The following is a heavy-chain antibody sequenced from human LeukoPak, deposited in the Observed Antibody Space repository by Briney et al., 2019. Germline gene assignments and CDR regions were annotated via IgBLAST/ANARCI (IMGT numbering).Heavy chain of an antibody. J-gene: IGHJ6*02. Sequence: ASVKVSCKASGYTFTSYAMHWVRQAPGQRLELMGWINAGNGNTKYSQKFQGRVTITRDTSASTAYMELSSLRSEDTAVYYCAREPQGDSSGGWDYYYYGMDVWGQGTTVTVSS. V-gene: IGHV1-3*01. CDR1: GYTFTSYA. D-gene: IGHD3-22*01. CDR3: AREPQGDSSGGWDYYYYGMDV. CDR2: INAGNGNT.